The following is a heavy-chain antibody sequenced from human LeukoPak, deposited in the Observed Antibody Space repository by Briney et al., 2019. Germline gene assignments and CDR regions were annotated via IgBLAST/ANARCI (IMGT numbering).Heavy chain of an antibody. V-gene: IGHV3-9*01. CDR2: ISWNSGRI. D-gene: IGHD6-19*01. CDR3: ASSSSGWDDIDAFDI. J-gene: IGHJ3*02. Sequence: GGSLRLSCAASGFSFDDYAMHWVRQAPGKGLEWVTGISWNSGRIGYADSVKGRFTISRDNAKNSLYLQMNSLRAEDTAVYYCASSSSGWDDIDAFDIWGQGTMVTVSS. CDR1: GFSFDDYA.